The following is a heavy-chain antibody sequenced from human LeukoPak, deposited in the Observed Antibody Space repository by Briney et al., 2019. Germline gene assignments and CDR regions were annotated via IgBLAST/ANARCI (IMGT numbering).Heavy chain of an antibody. CDR3: AAIRFGY. Sequence: GGSLRLSCAASGFTLSTYWMSWVRQAPGKGLEWVANINQDGREKYHVYSVKGRFTISRDNTKNSLYLQMNSLRAEDSAVYYCAAIRFGYWGRGTLVTVSS. D-gene: IGHD3-10*01. CDR2: INQDGREK. J-gene: IGHJ4*02. V-gene: IGHV3-7*02. CDR1: GFTLSTYW.